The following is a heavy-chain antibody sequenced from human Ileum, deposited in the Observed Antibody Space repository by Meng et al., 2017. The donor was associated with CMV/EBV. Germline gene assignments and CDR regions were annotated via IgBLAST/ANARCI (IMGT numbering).Heavy chain of an antibody. CDR3: ARDLGVAYGMDV. J-gene: IGHJ6*02. CDR2: ISSSATTL. CDR1: RFSFSDYY. D-gene: IGHD3-16*01. Sequence: GESLKISCAASRFSFSDYYMTWIRQAPGKGLEWVSSISSSATTLYYADSVKGRFTISRDNAKNLLYLQMNSLRGEDTAVYYCARDLGVAYGMDVWGQGTAVTVSS. V-gene: IGHV3-11*04.